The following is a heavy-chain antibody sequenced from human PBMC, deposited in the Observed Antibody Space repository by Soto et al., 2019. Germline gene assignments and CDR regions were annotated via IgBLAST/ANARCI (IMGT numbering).Heavy chain of an antibody. CDR3: AREFTGYCSSTSCYLDY. V-gene: IGHV3-33*01. Sequence: PGGSLRLSCAASGFTFSSYGMHWVRQAPGKGLEWVAVIWYDGSNKYYADSVKGRFTISRDNSKNTLYLQMNSLRAEDTAVYYCAREFTGYCSSTSCYLDYWGQGTLVTVSS. J-gene: IGHJ4*02. CDR2: IWYDGSNK. D-gene: IGHD2-2*01. CDR1: GFTFSSYG.